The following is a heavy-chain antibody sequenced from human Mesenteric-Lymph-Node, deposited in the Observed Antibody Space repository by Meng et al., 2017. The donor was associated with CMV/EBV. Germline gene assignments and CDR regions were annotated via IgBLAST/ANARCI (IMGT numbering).Heavy chain of an antibody. V-gene: IGHV1-2*02. CDR2: ISNYNDMI. CDR3: ARAYGGNPFADY. CDR1: GYTFTDYY. D-gene: IGHD4-23*01. J-gene: IGHJ4*02. Sequence: ASVKVSCKASGYTFTDYYIHWVRQAPGQGLEWMGWISNYNDMIIYTPKFQGRVTMTTDTSTSTAYMELRSLRSDDTAVYYCARAYGGNPFADYWGQGTLVTVSS.